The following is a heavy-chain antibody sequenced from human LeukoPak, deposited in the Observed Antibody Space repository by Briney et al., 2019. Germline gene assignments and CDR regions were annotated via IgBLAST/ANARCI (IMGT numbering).Heavy chain of an antibody. V-gene: IGHV4-39*07. CDR1: GGSISSSSYY. Sequence: SETLSLTCTVSGGSISSSSYYWGWIRQPPGKGLEWIGSIYYSGSTYYNPSLKSRVTISVDTSKNQFSLKLSSVTAADTAVYYCARVYPIAARRQPRFSVGFDYWGQGTLVTVSS. J-gene: IGHJ4*02. CDR2: IYYSGST. CDR3: ARVYPIAARRQPRFSVGFDY. D-gene: IGHD6-6*01.